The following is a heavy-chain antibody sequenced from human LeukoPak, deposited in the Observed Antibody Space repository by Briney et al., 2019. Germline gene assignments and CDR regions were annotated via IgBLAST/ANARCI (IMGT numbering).Heavy chain of an antibody. Sequence: ASVKVSCKASGYTFTHYGINWERQAPGQGLEWMGWISAYNGNTNFAQKFQGRVILTTDTSTSTAYMELRSLRSDDTAVYYCARGPSTVATRQDYWGQGTLVTVSS. CDR3: ARGPSTVATRQDY. D-gene: IGHD6-6*01. V-gene: IGHV1-18*01. J-gene: IGHJ4*02. CDR2: ISAYNGNT. CDR1: GYTFTHYG.